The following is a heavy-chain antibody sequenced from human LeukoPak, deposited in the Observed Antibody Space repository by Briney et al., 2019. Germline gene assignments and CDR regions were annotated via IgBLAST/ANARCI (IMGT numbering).Heavy chain of an antibody. CDR1: GGSISSYY. D-gene: IGHD2-2*01. Sequence: PSETLSLTCTVSGGSISSYYWSWIRQPPGKGLEWIGYIYYSGSTNYNPSLKSRVTISVDTSKNQFSLKLSSVTAADTAVYYCARSSIVVVPAAMPGAFDIRGQGTMVTVSS. CDR3: ARSSIVVVPAAMPGAFDI. V-gene: IGHV4-59*01. J-gene: IGHJ3*02. CDR2: IYYSGST.